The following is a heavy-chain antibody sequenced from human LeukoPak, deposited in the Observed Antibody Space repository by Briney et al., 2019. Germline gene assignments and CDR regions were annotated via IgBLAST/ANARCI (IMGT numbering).Heavy chain of an antibody. J-gene: IGHJ4*02. D-gene: IGHD7-27*01. CDR1: GFTFSAFS. CDR3: VRDKLTGASRLDY. V-gene: IGHV3-21*04. Sequence: GGSLRLSCAASGFTFSAFSMNWVRQAPGKGLEWVSAISSSSSDIYYTDSVKGRFTISRDNAKNSLYLQMNSLRAEDTAVYYCVRDKLTGASRLDYWGQGTLLTVSS. CDR2: ISSSSSDI.